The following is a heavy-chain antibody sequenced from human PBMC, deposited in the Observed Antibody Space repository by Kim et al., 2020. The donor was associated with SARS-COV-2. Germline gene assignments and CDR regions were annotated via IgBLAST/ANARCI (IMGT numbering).Heavy chain of an antibody. CDR2: ISPDGGDT. CDR3: ARAAWFSED. D-gene: IGHD3-10*01. Sequence: GGSLRLSCAASGFSFSTDWMTWVRQVPGKGLEWVANISPDGGDTYYADSVKGRFTISRDNAENSLYLQMNSLRAEDTAIYYCARAAWFSEDWGQGALLTLSS. V-gene: IGHV3-7*04. CDR1: GFSFSTDW. J-gene: IGHJ1*01.